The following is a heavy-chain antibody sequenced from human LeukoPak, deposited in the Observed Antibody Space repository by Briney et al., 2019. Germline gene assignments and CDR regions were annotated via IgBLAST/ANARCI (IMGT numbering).Heavy chain of an antibody. CDR3: AKDLGFRVTTAYFDY. J-gene: IGHJ4*02. D-gene: IGHD4-17*01. V-gene: IGHV3-7*03. Sequence: GGSLRLSCAASGFTFSSYWMSWVRQAPGKGLEWVANIKQDGSEKYYVDSVKGRFTISRDNAKNSLYLQMNSLRAEDTAVYYCAKDLGFRVTTAYFDYWGQGTLVTVSS. CDR1: GFTFSSYW. CDR2: IKQDGSEK.